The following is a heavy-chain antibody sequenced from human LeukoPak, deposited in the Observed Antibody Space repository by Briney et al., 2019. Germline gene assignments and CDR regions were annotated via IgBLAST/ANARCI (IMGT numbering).Heavy chain of an antibody. D-gene: IGHD1-20*01. CDR2: ISAYNGNT. Sequence: GASVKVSCKASGYTFTSYGISWVRQAPGQGLEWMGWISAYNGNTNYAQKLQGRVTMTTDTSTSTAYMELRSLRSDGTAVYYCARGLTRITGTRGAFDIWGPGTMVTVSS. CDR3: ARGLTRITGTRGAFDI. J-gene: IGHJ3*02. V-gene: IGHV1-18*01. CDR1: GYTFTSYG.